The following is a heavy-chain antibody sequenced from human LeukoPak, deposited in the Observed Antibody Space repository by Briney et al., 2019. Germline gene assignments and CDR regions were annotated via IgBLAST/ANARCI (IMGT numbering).Heavy chain of an antibody. J-gene: IGHJ6*02. CDR2: ISFDGNNR. CDR1: GFTFNNYA. V-gene: IGHV3-30-3*01. CDR3: ARGALGLTYSSSLYLGYHGLDV. Sequence: GGSLRLSCAASGFTFNNYAMFWVRQAPGNGLEWVSVISFDGNNRYYAASVKGRFTISRDNSKNVYLQMSSLKVEDTAVYYCARGALGLTYSSSLYLGYHGLDVWGQGTTVIVSS. D-gene: IGHD6-13*01.